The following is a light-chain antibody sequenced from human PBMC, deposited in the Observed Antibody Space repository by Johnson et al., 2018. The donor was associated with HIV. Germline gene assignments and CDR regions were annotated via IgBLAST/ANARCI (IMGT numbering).Light chain of an antibody. V-gene: IGLV1-51*02. CDR3: GTWDNSLSTGGV. Sequence: QSVLTQPPSVSAAPGQKVTISCSGSSSNIGNNYISWYQQFPGTAPKLLIYENNRRPSGIPDRFSGSKSGPSATLDITGLQTGDEADYYCGTWDNSLSTGGVFGTGTKVTVL. J-gene: IGLJ1*01. CDR2: ENN. CDR1: SSNIGNNY.